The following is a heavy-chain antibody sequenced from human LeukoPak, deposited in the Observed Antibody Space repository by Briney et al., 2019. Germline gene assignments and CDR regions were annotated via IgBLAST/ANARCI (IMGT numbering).Heavy chain of an antibody. J-gene: IGHJ5*02. CDR1: GFTFSSYS. Sequence: GGSLRLSCAASGFTFSSYSMNWVRQAPGKGLEWVSGISGGGGSTYYADSVKGRFTISRDNSKNTLYLQMNSLRAEDTAVYYCAKVTSSSWYPTRGYNWFDPWGQGTLVTVSS. V-gene: IGHV3-23*01. CDR3: AKVTSSSWYPTRGYNWFDP. D-gene: IGHD6-13*01. CDR2: ISGGGGST.